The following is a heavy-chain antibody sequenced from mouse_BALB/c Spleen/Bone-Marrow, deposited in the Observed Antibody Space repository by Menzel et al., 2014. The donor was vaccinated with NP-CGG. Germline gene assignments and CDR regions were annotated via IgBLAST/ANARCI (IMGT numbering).Heavy chain of an antibody. V-gene: IGHV5-9-2*01. CDR3: ARHAYYDQTEVSFVY. CDR2: ISGDGRYT. Sequence: EVKLMESGGGLVKSGGSLKLSCAASGFSFSNYGMSWVRQTPEKRLEWVATISGDGRYTFYSDSVKGRFTISRVNAKNNLYLQLSSLRSEDTALYYCARHAYYDQTEVSFVYWGQGTLVTVSA. D-gene: IGHD2-4*01. CDR1: GFSFSNYG. J-gene: IGHJ3*01.